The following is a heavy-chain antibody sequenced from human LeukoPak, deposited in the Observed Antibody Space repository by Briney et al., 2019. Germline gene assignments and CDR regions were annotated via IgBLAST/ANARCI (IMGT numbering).Heavy chain of an antibody. D-gene: IGHD3-16*01. J-gene: IGHJ4*02. CDR2: INPDGSGK. CDR1: GFTLSTYW. Sequence: GGSLRLSCVASGFTLSTYWMSWVRQVPGKGLDWVANINPDGSGKRYGDSVKGRSNIPRDNADNPLSLQMNSLRAEDTAVYYCASWGAGGNSWGQGTLVTVSS. V-gene: IGHV3-7*01. CDR3: ASWGAGGNS.